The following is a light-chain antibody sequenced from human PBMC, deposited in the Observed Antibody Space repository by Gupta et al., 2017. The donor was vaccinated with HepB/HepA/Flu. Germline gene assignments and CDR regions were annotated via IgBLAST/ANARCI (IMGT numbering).Light chain of an antibody. CDR3: SAWDSSISAWV. V-gene: IGLV10-54*04. J-gene: IGLJ3*02. Sequence: QAGLTQPPSLSKGLRQTATLTCTGNSNNVGNQGAAWLQQHQGHPPKLLSYRNNSRPSGISERFSASRSGNTASLTITGLQPEEEADYYCSAWDSSISAWVFGGGTKLTVL. CDR1: SNNVGNQG. CDR2: RNN.